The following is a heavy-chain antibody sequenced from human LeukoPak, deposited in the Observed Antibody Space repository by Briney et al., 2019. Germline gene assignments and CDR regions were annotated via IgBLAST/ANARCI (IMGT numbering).Heavy chain of an antibody. Sequence: PSETLSLTCAVYGGSFSGYYWSWIRQPPGKGLEWIGEINHSGSTNYNPSLKRRVTISVDTSKNQFSLKLSTVIAADTAVDYCARGGIAAAQDYWGQGTLVTVSS. J-gene: IGHJ4*02. V-gene: IGHV4-34*01. CDR1: GGSFSGYY. CDR2: INHSGST. CDR3: ARGGIAAAQDY. D-gene: IGHD6-13*01.